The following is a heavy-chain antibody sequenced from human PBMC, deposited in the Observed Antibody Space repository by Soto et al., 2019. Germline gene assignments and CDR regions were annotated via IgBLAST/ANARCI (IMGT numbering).Heavy chain of an antibody. Sequence: GSLRLSCAASGFTFSSYSMNWVRQAPGKGLEWVSSISSSSSYIYYADSVKGRFTISRDNAKNSLYLQMNSLRAEDTAVYYCANEVGYCSGGSCYDSTPTFDYWGQGTLVTVSS. CDR3: ANEVGYCSGGSCYDSTPTFDY. V-gene: IGHV3-21*01. CDR2: ISSSSSYI. J-gene: IGHJ4*02. D-gene: IGHD2-15*01. CDR1: GFTFSSYS.